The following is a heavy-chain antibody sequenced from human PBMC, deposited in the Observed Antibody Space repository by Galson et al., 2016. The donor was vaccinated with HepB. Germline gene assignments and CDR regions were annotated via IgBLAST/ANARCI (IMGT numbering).Heavy chain of an antibody. D-gene: IGHD2-21*02. CDR3: TTDTTAFDY. CDR1: GFNSPKAW. Sequence: SLRLSCAASGFNSPKAWMSWVRQVPGKGLEWIGRVKSKADGETTDYAAPVKGRFTVSRDDSRDILYLQMNSLKSDDTAVYYCTTDTTAFDYWGQGTLVAVSS. CDR2: VKSKADGETT. J-gene: IGHJ4*02. V-gene: IGHV3-15*01.